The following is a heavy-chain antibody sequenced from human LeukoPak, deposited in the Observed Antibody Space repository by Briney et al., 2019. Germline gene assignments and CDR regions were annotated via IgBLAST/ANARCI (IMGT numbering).Heavy chain of an antibody. J-gene: IGHJ6*03. CDR1: GGTFSNLA. Sequence: ASVKVSCKASGGTFSNLAINWVRQAPGQGLEWMGRIIPIFGSPNYAKKFQGRVTITADTSTSRAYMELSSLRSEDTAMYYCARSGPGDSYYYYYMDVWGKGTTVTISS. CDR2: IIPIFGSP. V-gene: IGHV1-69*06. CDR3: ARSGPGDSYYYYYMDV. D-gene: IGHD7-27*01.